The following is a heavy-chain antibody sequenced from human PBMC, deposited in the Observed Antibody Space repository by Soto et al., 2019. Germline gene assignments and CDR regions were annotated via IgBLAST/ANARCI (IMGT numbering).Heavy chain of an antibody. D-gene: IGHD4-17*01. Sequence: GASVKVSCKASGYTFTSYDINWVRQATGQGLEWMGWMNPNSGNTGYAQKFQGRVTMTRNTSISTAYMELSSLRSEDTAVYYCARGGKDYGDYVGAFDIWGQGTMVTVSS. CDR3: ARGGKDYGDYVGAFDI. CDR1: GYTFTSYD. V-gene: IGHV1-8*01. J-gene: IGHJ3*02. CDR2: MNPNSGNT.